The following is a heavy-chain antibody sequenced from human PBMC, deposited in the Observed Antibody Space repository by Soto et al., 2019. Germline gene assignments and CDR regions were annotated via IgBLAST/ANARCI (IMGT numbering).Heavy chain of an antibody. V-gene: IGHV5-10-1*01. CDR2: IDPSDSYT. J-gene: IGHJ6*02. CDR3: ARHPANALPGYYYGMDV. D-gene: IGHD2-15*01. CDR1: GYSFTSYW. Sequence: GESLKISCKGSGYSFTSYWISWVRQMPGKGLEWMGRIDPSDSYTNYSPSFQGHVTISADKSISTAYLQWSSLKASDTAMYYCARHPANALPGYYYGMDVWGQGTTVTVSS.